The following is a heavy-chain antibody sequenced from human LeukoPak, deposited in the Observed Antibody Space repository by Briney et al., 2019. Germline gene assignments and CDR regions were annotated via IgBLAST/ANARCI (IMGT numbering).Heavy chain of an antibody. CDR1: GGSVSSGSYY. J-gene: IGHJ5*02. CDR2: IYYSGST. D-gene: IGHD1-26*01. Sequence: SETLSLTCTVSGGSVSSGSYYWSWIRQPPRKGLEWIGYIYYSGSTNYNPSLKSRVTISVDTSKNQFSLKLSSVTAADTAVYYCARDGVGNWLDPWGQGTLVTVSS. V-gene: IGHV4-61*01. CDR3: ARDGVGNWLDP.